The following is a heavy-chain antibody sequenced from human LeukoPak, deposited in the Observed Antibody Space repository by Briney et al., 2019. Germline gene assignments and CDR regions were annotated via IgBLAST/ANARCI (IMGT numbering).Heavy chain of an antibody. CDR1: GGSISSSSYY. V-gene: IGHV4-39*01. CDR3: ARRGAYSSGWYGYFDY. Sequence: PSETLSLTCTVSGGSISSSSYYWGWIRQPPGKGLEWIGSIYYSGSTYYNPSLKSRVTISVDTSKNQFSLKLSSVTAADTAVYYCARRGAYSSGWYGYFDYWGQGTLVTVSS. J-gene: IGHJ4*02. CDR2: IYYSGST. D-gene: IGHD6-19*01.